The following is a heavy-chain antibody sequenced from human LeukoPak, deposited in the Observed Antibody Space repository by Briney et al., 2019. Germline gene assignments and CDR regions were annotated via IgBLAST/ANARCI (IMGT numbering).Heavy chain of an antibody. CDR1: GGTFSSYA. Sequence: RASVKVSCTASGGTFSSYAISWVRQAPGQGLEWMGGIIPIFGTANYAQKFQGRVTITADESTSTAYMELSSLRSEDTAVYYCARDQRLRLGELSLSSYYYYYGMDVWGQGTTVTVSS. CDR2: IIPIFGTA. J-gene: IGHJ6*02. V-gene: IGHV1-69*13. D-gene: IGHD3-16*02. CDR3: ARDQRLRLGELSLSSYYYYYGMDV.